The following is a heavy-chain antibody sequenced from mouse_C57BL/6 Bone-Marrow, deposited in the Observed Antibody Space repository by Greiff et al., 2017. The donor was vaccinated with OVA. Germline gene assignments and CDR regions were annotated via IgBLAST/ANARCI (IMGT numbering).Heavy chain of an antibody. CDR3: APNGGAMDY. Sequence: EVHLVESGGGLVKPGGSLKLSCAASGFTFSSYAMSWVRQTPEKRLEWVATISDGGSYTYYPDNVKGRFTISRDNAKNNLYLQMSHLKSEDTAMYYCAPNGGAMDYWGQGTSVTVSS. CDR1: GFTFSSYA. J-gene: IGHJ4*01. V-gene: IGHV5-4*01. CDR2: ISDGGSYT.